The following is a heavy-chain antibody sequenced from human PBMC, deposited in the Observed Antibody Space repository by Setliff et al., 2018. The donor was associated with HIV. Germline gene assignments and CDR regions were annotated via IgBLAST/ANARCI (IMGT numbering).Heavy chain of an antibody. D-gene: IGHD3-10*01. CDR3: ARDWVTRSNYYGSGSPRYFDF. V-gene: IGHV4-4*07. Sequence: PSETLSLTCTVSGDSIGDYYWNWIRQPAGKGLEWIGRVYASAYSNYNPSLKSRVTMSVDTSQNQFSLKLRSVNAADTAVYYCARDWVTRSNYYGSGSPRYFDFWGRGILVTVPS. J-gene: IGHJ2*01. CDR1: GDSIGDYY. CDR2: VYASAYS.